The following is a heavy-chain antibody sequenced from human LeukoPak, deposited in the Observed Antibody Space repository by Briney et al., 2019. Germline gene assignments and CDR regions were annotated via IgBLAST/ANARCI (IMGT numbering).Heavy chain of an antibody. CDR3: AKMGQWLEYAFGI. Sequence: GGSLRLSCAASGFTFSSYAMSWVRQAPGKGLEWVSVISGSGGTTYYAGSVQGRFTISRDNSKNMLYLQMNNLRAEDTAIYYCAKMGQWLEYAFGIWGQGTMVTVSS. V-gene: IGHV3-23*01. CDR2: ISGSGGTT. J-gene: IGHJ3*02. CDR1: GFTFSSYA. D-gene: IGHD6-19*01.